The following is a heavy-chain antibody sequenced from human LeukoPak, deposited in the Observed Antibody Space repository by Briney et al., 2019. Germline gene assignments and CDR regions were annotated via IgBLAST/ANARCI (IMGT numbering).Heavy chain of an antibody. D-gene: IGHD6-13*01. J-gene: IGHJ4*02. CDR2: ISFDGTNK. V-gene: IGHV3-30*18. CDR1: GFTFSHYA. Sequence: PGGSLRLSCAASGFTFSHYAMHWVRQAPGKGLEWVAVISFDGTNKFYADSVKGRFTISRDNSKNALYLQMNSLRAEDTAVYYCAKDPRAAGTGGVDYWGQGTLVTVSS. CDR3: AKDPRAAGTGGVDY.